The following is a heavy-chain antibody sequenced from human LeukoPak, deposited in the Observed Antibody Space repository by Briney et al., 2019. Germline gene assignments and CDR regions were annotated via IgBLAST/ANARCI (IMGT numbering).Heavy chain of an antibody. CDR3: AKTVSGCHSYQGGDY. CDR2: ISGSGGNT. Sequence: PGGSLRLSCAASGFTLSSYAMSWVRQAPGKGLEWVSAISGSGGNTYYADSVKGRFTMSRDNSKNTLYLQMNSLRAEDTAVYFCAKTVSGCHSYQGGDYWGQGTLVTVST. CDR1: GFTLSSYA. D-gene: IGHD3-16*02. V-gene: IGHV3-23*01. J-gene: IGHJ4*02.